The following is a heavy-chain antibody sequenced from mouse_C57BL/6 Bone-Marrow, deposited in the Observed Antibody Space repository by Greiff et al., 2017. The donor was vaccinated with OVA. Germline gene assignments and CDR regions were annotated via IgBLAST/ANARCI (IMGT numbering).Heavy chain of an antibody. Sequence: EVQLQQSGAELVRPGASVKLSCTASGFNIRDDYLHWVKQRPEQGLEWIGWLDPENGDTEYASKFQGKATITADTSSNTAYLQLSSLTSEDTAFYYCTTFGDYYGSSYAMDYWGQGTSVTVSS. CDR1: GFNIRDDY. V-gene: IGHV14-4*01. J-gene: IGHJ4*01. CDR3: TTFGDYYGSSYAMDY. D-gene: IGHD1-1*01. CDR2: LDPENGDT.